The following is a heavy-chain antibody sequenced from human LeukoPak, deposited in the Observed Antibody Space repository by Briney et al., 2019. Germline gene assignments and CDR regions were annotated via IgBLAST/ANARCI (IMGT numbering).Heavy chain of an antibody. Sequence: QPGGSLRLSCAASGFTFSSFAMSWVRQAPGKGLEWPSTISDSGGSTYYADSVRGRFTISRDNSKDTLYVQMNSLRAEDAAVYYCAKSHSVVRRGYFDYWGQGALVSVSS. CDR3: AKSHSVVRRGYFDY. D-gene: IGHD2-2*01. V-gene: IGHV3-23*01. CDR2: ISDSGGST. CDR1: GFTFSSFA. J-gene: IGHJ4*02.